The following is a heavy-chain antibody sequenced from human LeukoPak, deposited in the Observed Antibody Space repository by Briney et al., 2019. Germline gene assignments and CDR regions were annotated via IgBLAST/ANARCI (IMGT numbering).Heavy chain of an antibody. CDR1: GYTFTSYD. J-gene: IGHJ2*01. CDR2: IIPILGIA. Sequence: SVKVSCKASGYTFTSYDISWVRQAPGQGLEWMGRIIPILGIANYAQKFQGRVTITADKSTSTAYMELSSLRSEDTAVYYCARDSLSWRYFDLWGRGTLVTVSS. D-gene: IGHD2/OR15-2a*01. V-gene: IGHV1-69*04. CDR3: ARDSLSWRYFDL.